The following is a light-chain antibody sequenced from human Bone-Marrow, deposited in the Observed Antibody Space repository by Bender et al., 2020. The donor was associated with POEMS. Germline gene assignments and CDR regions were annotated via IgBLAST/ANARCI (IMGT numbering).Light chain of an antibody. CDR2: EVN. V-gene: IGLV2-14*01. CDR3: DSYTSSSVRG. Sequence: QSALTQPASVSGSPGQSITISCTGTSSDVGGYNYVSWYQQHPGKVPKLLIYEVNNRPSGVSNRFSGSKCGNTASLTISGLRAEDEADYYCDSYTSSSVRGFGGGAKVTVL. J-gene: IGLJ3*02. CDR1: SSDVGGYNY.